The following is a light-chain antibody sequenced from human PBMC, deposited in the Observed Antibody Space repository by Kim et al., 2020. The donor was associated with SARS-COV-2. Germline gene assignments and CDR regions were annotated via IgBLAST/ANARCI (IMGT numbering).Light chain of an antibody. CDR3: QQNYISPPT. Sequence: ASVGDKVTITCRASQTIVTYLNWYQQKPGKAPKLLIYSASSLQSGVPSRFSASGSGTDFTLTVSSLQPEDFATYYCQQNYISPPTFGQGTKVDIK. V-gene: IGKV1-39*01. J-gene: IGKJ1*01. CDR1: QTIVTY. CDR2: SAS.